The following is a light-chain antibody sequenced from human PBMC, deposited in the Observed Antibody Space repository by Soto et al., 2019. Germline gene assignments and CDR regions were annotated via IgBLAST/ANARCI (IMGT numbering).Light chain of an antibody. Sequence: DIVLTQSPGTLSLSPGERASLSCRASQSVSGSYLAWYQQRPGQAPRLLIYGASSRATGIPDRFSGSGSGTDFTLTITRLEPEDFAVYYCQQYGSSRWTFGRGTRWISN. CDR2: GAS. CDR1: QSVSGSY. J-gene: IGKJ1*01. V-gene: IGKV3-20*01. CDR3: QQYGSSRWT.